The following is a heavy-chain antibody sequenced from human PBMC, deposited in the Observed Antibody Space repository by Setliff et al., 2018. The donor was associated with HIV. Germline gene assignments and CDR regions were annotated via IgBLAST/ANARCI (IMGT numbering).Heavy chain of an antibody. V-gene: IGHV4-39*01. Sequence: SETLSLTCAVYGGSFNNYYWGWIRQPPGKGLEWIGSIYYSGSTYYNPSLKSRVTISVDTSKNQFSLKLSSVTAADTAVYYCATLNFPLNWFDPWGQGTLVTVSS. J-gene: IGHJ5*02. CDR1: GGSFNNYY. CDR3: ATLNFPLNWFDP. CDR2: IYYSGST.